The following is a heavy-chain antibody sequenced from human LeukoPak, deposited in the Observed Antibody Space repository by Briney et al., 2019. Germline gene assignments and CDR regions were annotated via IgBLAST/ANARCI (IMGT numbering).Heavy chain of an antibody. CDR3: ARSWDWGSPFDY. J-gene: IGHJ4*02. V-gene: IGHV3-7*01. CDR1: GFTFSSYW. Sequence: GGSLRLSWAASGFTFSSYWMSWVHQAPGKGLEWVANIKQDGSEKYYVDSVKGRFTISRDKAKNSLYLQMNSLRAEDTAVYYCARSWDWGSPFDYWGQGTLVTVSS. CDR2: IKQDGSEK. D-gene: IGHD7-27*01.